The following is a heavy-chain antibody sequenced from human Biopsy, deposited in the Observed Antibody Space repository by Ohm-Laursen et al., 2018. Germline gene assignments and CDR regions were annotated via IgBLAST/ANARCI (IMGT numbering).Heavy chain of an antibody. CDR3: AKCMAGGSNYYFHH. CDR1: GFTFSSYG. CDR2: IWYDGSNK. D-gene: IGHD2-8*01. J-gene: IGHJ4*02. Sequence: SLRLSCTASGFTFSSYGMHWVRQAPGKGLEWVAAIWYDGSNKNYADSVKGRFTISRDNSKNTLYLQMNSLRGEDTAVYYCAKCMAGGSNYYFHHCGQGTLVTVSS. V-gene: IGHV3-33*06.